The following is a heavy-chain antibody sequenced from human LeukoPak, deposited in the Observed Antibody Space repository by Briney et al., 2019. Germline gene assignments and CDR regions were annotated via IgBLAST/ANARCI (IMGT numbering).Heavy chain of an antibody. CDR3: APNWGTGY. J-gene: IGHJ4*02. D-gene: IGHD7-27*01. CDR1: GFTFSSSA. Sequence: GGSLRLSCAASGFTFSSSAMSWVRQAPGKGLEWVSAISNNGGYTYYADSVQGRFTISRDNSKSTLCLQMNSLRAEDTAVYYCAPNWGTGYWGQGTLVTVSS. CDR2: ISNNGGYT. V-gene: IGHV3-23*01.